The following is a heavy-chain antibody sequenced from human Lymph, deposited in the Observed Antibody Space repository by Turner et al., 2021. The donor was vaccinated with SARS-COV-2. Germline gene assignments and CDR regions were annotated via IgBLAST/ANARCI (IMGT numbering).Heavy chain of an antibody. V-gene: IGHV3-21*01. CDR2: ISTISSYI. CDR1: GFTFSSYS. Sequence: EVQLVESGGGLVKPGGSLRLSCAASGFTFSSYSMNWVRQAPGKGLEWVSSISTISSYIYYADSVKGRFTISRDNAKNSLYLQMNSLRAEDTAVYYCARAAHMDYWGQGILVTVSS. CDR3: ARAAHMDY. D-gene: IGHD2-21*01. J-gene: IGHJ4*02.